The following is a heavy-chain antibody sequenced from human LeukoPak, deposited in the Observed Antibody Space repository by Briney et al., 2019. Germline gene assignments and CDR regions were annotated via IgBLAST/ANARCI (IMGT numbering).Heavy chain of an antibody. CDR3: TTDNEETYYDFWSGTDFDY. CDR2: IKSKTDGGTT. J-gene: IGHJ4*02. D-gene: IGHD3-3*01. Sequence: GGSLRLSCAASGFTFSNAWMSWVRQAPGKGLEWVGRIKSKTDGGTTDYAAPVKGRFTISRDDSKNTLYLQMNSLKTEDTAVYYCTTDNEETYYDFWSGTDFDYWGQGTLVTVSS. V-gene: IGHV3-15*01. CDR1: GFTFSNAW.